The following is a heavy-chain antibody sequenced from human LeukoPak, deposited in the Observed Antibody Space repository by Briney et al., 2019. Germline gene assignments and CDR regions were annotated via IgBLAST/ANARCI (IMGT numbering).Heavy chain of an antibody. V-gene: IGHV3-23*01. D-gene: IGHD1-26*01. CDR3: AKSLGATRGYFEH. Sequence: GGSLRLSCAASGFTFNTYTMYWVRQAPGKGLEWVSGISNSGGSTYYADSVKGRYTISRDNSKNTLYLQMNSLRPEDTAVYYCAKSLGATRGYFEHWGQGTLVTVSS. CDR2: ISNSGGST. J-gene: IGHJ4*02. CDR1: GFTFNTYT.